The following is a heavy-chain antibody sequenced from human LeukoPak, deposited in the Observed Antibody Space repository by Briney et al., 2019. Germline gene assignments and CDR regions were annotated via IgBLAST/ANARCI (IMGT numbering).Heavy chain of an antibody. J-gene: IGHJ5*02. D-gene: IGHD1-26*01. Sequence: ASVKVSCKASGYTFTGYYIHWVRQAPGQGLEWMGWINPNGGGTKYAQKLQYRVTMTRDTSISTAYMELGRLTSDDTAVYYCARMWTYRAASGNNWFDPWGQGTLVTVSS. V-gene: IGHV1-2*02. CDR2: INPNGGGT. CDR1: GYTFTGYY. CDR3: ARMWTYRAASGNNWFDP.